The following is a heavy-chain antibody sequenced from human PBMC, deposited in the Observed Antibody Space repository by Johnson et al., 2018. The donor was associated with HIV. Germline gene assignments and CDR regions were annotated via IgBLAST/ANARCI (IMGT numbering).Heavy chain of an antibody. CDR3: AAGGGDCEPSQWGFCAFDI. CDR2: IGTAGDT. Sequence: VQLVESGGGLVQPGGSLRLSCAASGFTFSSYDMHWVRQATGKGLEWVSAIGTAGDTYYPGSVKGRFTISRDNAKNSLYLQMNSLTGEDTAIYYCAAGGGDCEPSQWGFCAFDIWGRGTMVTVSS. D-gene: IGHD2-21*01. V-gene: IGHV3-13*01. CDR1: GFTFSSYD. J-gene: IGHJ3*02.